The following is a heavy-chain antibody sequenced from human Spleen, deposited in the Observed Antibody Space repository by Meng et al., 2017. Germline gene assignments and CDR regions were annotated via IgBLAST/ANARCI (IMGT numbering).Heavy chain of an antibody. CDR3: ARDEDISAAGKLFGDY. J-gene: IGHJ4*02. V-gene: IGHV1-2*06. Sequence: VLLGRSGAEGKKPGASGKVSCKPSGYNFPDYYIHWVRRAPGQGLEWMGRINPKSGDTHYAQKFQARVTMTGGTSISTAYMELSGLRSDDTAMYYCARDEDISAAGKLFGDYWGQGTLVTVSS. CDR2: INPKSGDT. D-gene: IGHD6-25*01. CDR1: GYNFPDYY.